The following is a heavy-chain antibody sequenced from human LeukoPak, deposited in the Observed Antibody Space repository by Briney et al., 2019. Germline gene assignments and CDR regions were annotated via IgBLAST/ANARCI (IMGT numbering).Heavy chain of an antibody. V-gene: IGHV3-30*02. J-gene: IGHJ3*02. Sequence: GGSLRLSCAASGFTFSSYGMHWVRQAPGKGLEWVAFIRYDGSNKYYADSVKGRFTISRDNSKNTLYLQMNSLRAEDTAVYYCAKDLEITFGGVIVFPLDAFDIWGQGTMVTVSS. CDR2: IRYDGSNK. D-gene: IGHD3-16*02. CDR1: GFTFSSYG. CDR3: AKDLEITFGGVIVFPLDAFDI.